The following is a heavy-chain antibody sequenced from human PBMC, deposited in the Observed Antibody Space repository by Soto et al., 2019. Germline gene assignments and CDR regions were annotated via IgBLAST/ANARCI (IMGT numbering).Heavy chain of an antibody. CDR3: ASYLGPRIVVVPAAIEDYYYYGMDV. J-gene: IGHJ6*02. CDR1: GGTFSSYA. Sequence: EASVKVSCKASGGTFSSYAISWVRQAPGQGLEWMGGIIPIFGTANYAQEFQGRVTITADESTSTAYMELSSLRSEDTAVYYCASYLGPRIVVVPAAIEDYYYYGMDVWGQGTTVTVSS. CDR2: IIPIFGTA. V-gene: IGHV1-69*13. D-gene: IGHD2-2*02.